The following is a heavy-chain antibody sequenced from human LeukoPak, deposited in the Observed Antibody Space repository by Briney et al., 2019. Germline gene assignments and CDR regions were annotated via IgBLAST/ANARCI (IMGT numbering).Heavy chain of an antibody. CDR3: ARDAYGGNSGYYFDY. CDR2: ISYVGTYK. CDR1: GFTFSTFA. J-gene: IGHJ4*02. Sequence: PGRSLRLSCAASGFTFSTFAMHWVRQAPGKGLEWVAIISYVGTYKYYADSVKGRFTISRDNSKNTPYLQMNSLRAEDTAVYYCARDAYGGNSGYYFDYWGQGALVTVSS. V-gene: IGHV3-30*04. D-gene: IGHD4-23*01.